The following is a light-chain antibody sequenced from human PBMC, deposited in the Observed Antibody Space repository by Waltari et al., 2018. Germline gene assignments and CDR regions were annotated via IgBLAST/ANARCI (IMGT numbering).Light chain of an antibody. Sequence: ELVLTHSPATLSLSPGERATLSCRASQTASGDLAWYQQNPGQAPRLLTYDTTYMASGGPARFSGSGSGTDFTLTISSREPEDFAVYYCQQRSYWLPYTFGAGTKLEI. CDR3: QQRSYWLPYT. CDR2: DTT. J-gene: IGKJ2*01. CDR1: QTASGD. V-gene: IGKV3-11*01.